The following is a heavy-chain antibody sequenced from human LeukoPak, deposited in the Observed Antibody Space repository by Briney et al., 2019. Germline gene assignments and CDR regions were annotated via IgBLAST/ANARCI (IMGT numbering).Heavy chain of an antibody. D-gene: IGHD4-17*01. Sequence: SETLSLTCTVSGGSISSYYWSWIRQPPGKGLERIGYIYYSGSTNYNPSLKSRVTISVDTSKNQFSLKLSSVTAADTAVYYCARENYGDYDTLWFDPWGQGTLVTVSS. CDR3: ARENYGDYDTLWFDP. CDR1: GGSISSYY. CDR2: IYYSGST. V-gene: IGHV4-59*01. J-gene: IGHJ5*02.